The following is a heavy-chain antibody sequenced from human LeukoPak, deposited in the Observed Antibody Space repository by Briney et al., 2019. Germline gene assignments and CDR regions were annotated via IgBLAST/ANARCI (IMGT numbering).Heavy chain of an antibody. CDR2: IIPIFGTA. J-gene: IGHJ6*04. V-gene: IGHV1-69*06. D-gene: IGHD6-25*01. CDR3: ARTRRPLPPYYYYYGMDV. Sequence: ASVKVSCKASGGTFSRYAISWVRQAPGQGLEWMGGIIPIFGTANYAQKFQGRVTITADKSTSTAYMGLSSLRSEDTAVYYCARTRRPLPPYYYYYGMDVWGKGTTVTVSS. CDR1: GGTFSRYA.